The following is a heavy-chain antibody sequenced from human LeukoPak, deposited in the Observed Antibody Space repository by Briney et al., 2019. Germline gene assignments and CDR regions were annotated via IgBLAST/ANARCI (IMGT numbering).Heavy chain of an antibody. V-gene: IGHV3-30-3*01. J-gene: IGHJ4*02. CDR3: ARESMTTVTTTFDY. D-gene: IGHD4-17*01. CDR1: GFTFSSYA. CDR2: ISYDGSNK. Sequence: GRSLRLSCAASGFTFSSYAMHWVRQAPGKGLEWVAVISYDGSNKYYADSVKGRFTISRDNSKNTLYLQMNSLRAEDTAVYYCARESMTTVTTTFDYWGQGTLVTVSS.